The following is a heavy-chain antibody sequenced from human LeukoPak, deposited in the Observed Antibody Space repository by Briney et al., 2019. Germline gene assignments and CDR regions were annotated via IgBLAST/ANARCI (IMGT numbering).Heavy chain of an antibody. Sequence: SETPSLTCTVSGGSISSGSYYWSWIRQPAGKGLEWIGRIYTSGSTNYNPSLKSRVTISVDTSKNQFSLKLSSVTAADTAVYYCARDRSGYFDPWGQGTLVTVSS. CDR2: IYTSGST. J-gene: IGHJ5*02. V-gene: IGHV4-61*02. CDR3: ARDRSGYFDP. D-gene: IGHD3-3*01. CDR1: GGSISSGSYY.